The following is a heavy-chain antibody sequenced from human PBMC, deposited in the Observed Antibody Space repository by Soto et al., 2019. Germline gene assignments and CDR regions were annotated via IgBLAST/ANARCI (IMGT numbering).Heavy chain of an antibody. V-gene: IGHV1-69*01. D-gene: IGHD4-4*01. CDR3: ASGGTTVNRRFDF. J-gene: IGHJ4*02. CDR1: GGTSSSYA. CDR2: IIPILDTT. Sequence: QVQVVHSGAEVKKPGSSVRVSCKASGGTSSSYAITWMRQAPGQGLEWMGGIIPILDTTDYAQKFQGRVKFTADESTSTVYMELSSLTSEDTAVYYCASGGTTVNRRFDFWGQGTLVTVSS.